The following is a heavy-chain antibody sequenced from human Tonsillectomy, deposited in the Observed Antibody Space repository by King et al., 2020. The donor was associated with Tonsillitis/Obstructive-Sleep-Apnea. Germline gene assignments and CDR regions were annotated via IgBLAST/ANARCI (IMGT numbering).Heavy chain of an antibody. Sequence: VQLVESGGGLVKPGGSLRISCAASRFTFSSYSMNWVRQAPGKGLEWVSSISGSRGNTYYADSLKGRFTISRDNAKNSLYLQMNSLRAEDTAVYYCARDSGSGDAFDIWSQGTMVTVSS. J-gene: IGHJ3*02. CDR3: ARDSGSGDAFDI. D-gene: IGHD6-25*01. CDR2: ISGSRGNT. V-gene: IGHV3-21*01. CDR1: RFTFSSYS.